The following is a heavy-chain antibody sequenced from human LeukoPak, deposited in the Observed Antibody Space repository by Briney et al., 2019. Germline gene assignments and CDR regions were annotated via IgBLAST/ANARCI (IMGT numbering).Heavy chain of an antibody. CDR3: AKDLAAAGTTPYYFDY. Sequence: ETLSLTCAVSGGSISSSNWWSWVRQAPVKGLEWVSAISGSGGSTYYADSVKGRFTMSRDNSKNTLYLQMNSLRAEDTAVYYCAKDLAAAGTTPYYFDYWGQGTLVTVSS. CDR1: GGSISSSN. CDR2: ISGSGGST. V-gene: IGHV3-23*01. D-gene: IGHD6-13*01. J-gene: IGHJ4*02.